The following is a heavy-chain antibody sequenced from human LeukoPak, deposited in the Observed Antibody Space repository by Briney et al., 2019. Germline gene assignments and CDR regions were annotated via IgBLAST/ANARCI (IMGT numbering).Heavy chain of an antibody. CDR3: ARWRAADDFDY. CDR2: IYYSGST. J-gene: IGHJ4*02. CDR1: GGSISSYY. V-gene: IGHV4-59*01. D-gene: IGHD6-25*01. Sequence: SETLSLTCTVSGGSISSYYWSWIRQPPGKGLEWIGYIYYSGSTNYNPSLKSRVTRSVDTSKNQFSLKLSSVTAADTAVYYCARWRAADDFDYWGQGTLVTVSS.